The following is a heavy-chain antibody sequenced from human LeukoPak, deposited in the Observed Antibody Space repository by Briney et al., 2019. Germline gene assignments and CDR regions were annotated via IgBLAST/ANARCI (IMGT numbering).Heavy chain of an antibody. D-gene: IGHD6-19*01. V-gene: IGHV3-15*01. CDR3: AKQDIRSSGWYD. CDR1: GFTFSEAW. J-gene: IGHJ4*02. CDR2: SKGRIDGGTT. Sequence: GGSLRLSCIVSGFTFSEAWMTWVRQAPGKGLEWIGRSKGRIDGGTTDYSTSVKGRFSISRDDSENTLYLQMNSLKTEDTAVYYCAKQDIRSSGWYDWGQGTLVTVSS.